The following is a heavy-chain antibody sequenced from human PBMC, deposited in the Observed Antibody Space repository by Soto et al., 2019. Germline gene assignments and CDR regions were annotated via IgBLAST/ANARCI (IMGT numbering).Heavy chain of an antibody. V-gene: IGHV4-4*07. CDR3: ASEYYDFWSGYCRAESWFDP. CDR1: GGSISSYY. Sequence: SETLSLTCTVSGGSISSYYWSWIRQPAGKGLEWIGRIYTSGSTNYNPSLKRRVNMSIDTSKNQFSLKLSSVTAADTAVYYCASEYYDFWSGYCRAESWFDPWGQGTLVTVSS. J-gene: IGHJ5*02. D-gene: IGHD3-3*01. CDR2: IYTSGST.